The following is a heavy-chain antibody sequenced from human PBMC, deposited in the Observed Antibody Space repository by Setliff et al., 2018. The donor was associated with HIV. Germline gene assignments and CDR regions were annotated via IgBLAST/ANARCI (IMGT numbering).Heavy chain of an antibody. CDR2: ISWNSGSI. D-gene: IGHD6-19*01. V-gene: IGHV3-9*03. Sequence: HPGGSGLSCAASGFTFDDYAMHWVRQAPGKGLEWVSGISWNSGSIGYADSGKGRFTISGDNAKNSLYLQMNSLRAEDMALYYCAKDIWSSGWYPRAFDIWGQGTMVTVSS. J-gene: IGHJ3*02. CDR1: GFTFDDYA. CDR3: AKDIWSSGWYPRAFDI.